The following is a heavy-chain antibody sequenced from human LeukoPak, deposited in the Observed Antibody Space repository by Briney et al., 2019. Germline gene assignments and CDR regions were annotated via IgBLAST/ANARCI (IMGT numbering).Heavy chain of an antibody. V-gene: IGHV4-34*01. J-gene: IGHJ4*02. CDR2: IYYSGST. D-gene: IGHD2-21*02. Sequence: SETLSLTCAVYGGSFSGYYWSWIRQPPGKGLEWIGYIYYSGSTYYNPSLKSRVTISVDTSKNQFSLKLSSVTAADTAVYYCARGGEVTAFDYWGQGTLVTVSS. CDR3: ARGGEVTAFDY. CDR1: GGSFSGYY.